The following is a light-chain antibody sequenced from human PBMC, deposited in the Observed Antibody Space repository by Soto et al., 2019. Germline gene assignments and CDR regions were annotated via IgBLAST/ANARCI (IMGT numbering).Light chain of an antibody. CDR2: GAS. V-gene: IGKV3-20*01. CDR3: QQYGSSPPWT. CDR1: QSVSSSY. Sequence: EIVLTQSPGTLSLSPGERATLSCRASQSVSSSYLAWYQQKPGPAPRLLIYGASSRATGIPDRFSGSGSGTDCTLTISRLEPEDFAVYYCQQYGSSPPWTFGQGTKVEIK. J-gene: IGKJ1*01.